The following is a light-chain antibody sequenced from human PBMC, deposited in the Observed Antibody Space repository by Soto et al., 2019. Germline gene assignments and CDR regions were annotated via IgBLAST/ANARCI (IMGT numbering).Light chain of an antibody. Sequence: QAVVTQPPSVSGAPGQRVTFSCTGSSSNIGAGFDVHWYQQLPGAAPKLLIFRNTNRPSGVPDRFSGSKSGPSASLAITGLQTEDEADYYCQSYDNSLSASVFGGGTKLTVL. V-gene: IGLV1-40*01. CDR3: QSYDNSLSASV. J-gene: IGLJ2*01. CDR1: SSNIGAGFD. CDR2: RNT.